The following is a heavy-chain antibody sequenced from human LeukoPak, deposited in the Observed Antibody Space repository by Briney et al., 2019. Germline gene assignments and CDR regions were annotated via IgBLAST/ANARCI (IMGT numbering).Heavy chain of an antibody. Sequence: GGSLRLSCGASGFTFSSNAMSWVRQAPGKGLEWVSGVSDGGGRTFYAESVKGRFTVSRDNSKNTLYLRMNSLRAEDTAIYYCTKNQILDDSGSWYAFWGQGTLVTVSS. V-gene: IGHV3-23*01. CDR1: GFTFSSNA. J-gene: IGHJ4*02. D-gene: IGHD6-13*01. CDR3: TKNQILDDSGSWYAF. CDR2: VSDGGGRT.